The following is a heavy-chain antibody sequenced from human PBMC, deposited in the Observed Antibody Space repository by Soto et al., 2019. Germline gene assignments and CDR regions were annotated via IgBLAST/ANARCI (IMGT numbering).Heavy chain of an antibody. V-gene: IGHV1-18*01. CDR1: GYTFTSYG. Sequence: QVQLVQSGAEVKKPGASVKVSCKASGYTFTSYGISWVRQAPGQGLEWMGWISAYKGNTNYAQKLQGRVTMTTDTATSTGDMERRSLRSDDTAVYYCAGVAVLVPATNYYDTMDVWGQGTTVTVSS. CDR2: ISAYKGNT. J-gene: IGHJ6*02. CDR3: AGVAVLVPATNYYDTMDV. D-gene: IGHD2-2*01.